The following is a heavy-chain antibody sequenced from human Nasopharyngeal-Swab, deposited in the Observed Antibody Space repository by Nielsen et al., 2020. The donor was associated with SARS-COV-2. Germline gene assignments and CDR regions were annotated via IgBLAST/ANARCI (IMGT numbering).Heavy chain of an antibody. D-gene: IGHD3-10*01. V-gene: IGHV1-46*01. J-gene: IGHJ5*02. CDR3: ARARKAIYYYGSGSYYKGGVNWFDP. Sequence: WVRQAPGQGLEWMGIINPSGGSTSYAQKFQGRVTMTRDTSTSTVYMELSSLRSEGTAVYYCARARKAIYYYGSGSYYKGGVNWFDPWGQGTLVTVSS. CDR2: INPSGGST.